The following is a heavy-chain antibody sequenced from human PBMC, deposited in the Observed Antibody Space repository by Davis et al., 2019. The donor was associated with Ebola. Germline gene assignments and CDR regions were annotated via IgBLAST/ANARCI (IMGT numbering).Heavy chain of an antibody. J-gene: IGHJ5*02. D-gene: IGHD2-21*02. Sequence: AASVKVSCKASGGTFSSYAISWVRQAPGQGLEWMGRIIPILGIANYAQKFQGRVTITADKSTSTAYMELSNLRSEDTAVYYCARDIGDYWFDPWGQGTLVTVSS. CDR3: ARDIGDYWFDP. CDR1: GGTFSSYA. CDR2: IIPILGIA. V-gene: IGHV1-69*10.